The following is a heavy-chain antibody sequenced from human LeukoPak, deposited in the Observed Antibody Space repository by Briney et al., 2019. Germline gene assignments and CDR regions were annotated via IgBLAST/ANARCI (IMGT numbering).Heavy chain of an antibody. CDR1: GGSISSYY. CDR2: IYYSGST. J-gene: IGHJ5*02. CDR3: ARPVGCSSTSCITPLFDP. Sequence: SETLSLTCTVSGGSISSYYWSWIRQPPGKGLEWIGYIYYSGSTNYNPSLKSRVTISVDTSKNQFSLKLSSVTAADTAVYYCARPVGCSSTSCITPLFDPWGQGTLVTVSS. V-gene: IGHV4-59*01. D-gene: IGHD2-2*01.